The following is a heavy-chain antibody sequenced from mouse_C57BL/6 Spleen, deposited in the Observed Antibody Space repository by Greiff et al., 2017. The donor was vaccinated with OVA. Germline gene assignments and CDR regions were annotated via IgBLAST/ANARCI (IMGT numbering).Heavy chain of an antibody. J-gene: IGHJ2*01. CDR3: ARHAGSYYFDY. CDR1: GFTFSSYG. Sequence: EVNLVESGGDLVKPGGSLKLSCAASGFTFSSYGMSWVRQTPDKRLEWVATISSGGSYTYYPDSVKGRFTISRDNAKNTLYLQMSSLKSEDTAMYYCARHAGSYYFDYWGQGTTLTVSS. V-gene: IGHV5-6*01. CDR2: ISSGGSYT.